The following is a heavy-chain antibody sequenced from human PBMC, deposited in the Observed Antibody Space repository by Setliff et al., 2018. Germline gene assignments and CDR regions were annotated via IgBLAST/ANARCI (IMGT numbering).Heavy chain of an antibody. CDR3: SRLVRFCTRTACQRLSGGEF. J-gene: IGHJ4*02. Sequence: GASVKVSCKSSGGTFSSSGITWVRQAPGQGLQWLGRFIPILGATNYAQRFQGRVTLTTDMSTSAAYMELRSLSSDDTAVYYCSRLVRFCTRTACQRLSGGEFWGQGTLVTVSS. CDR1: GGTFSSSG. D-gene: IGHD2-8*01. V-gene: IGHV1-69*05. CDR2: FIPILGAT.